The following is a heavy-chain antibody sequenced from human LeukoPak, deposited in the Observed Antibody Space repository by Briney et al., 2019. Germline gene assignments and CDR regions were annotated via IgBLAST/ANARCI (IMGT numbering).Heavy chain of an antibody. Sequence: ASVKVSCKASGYTFTSYDINWVRQAPGQGLEWMGWINPNSGGTNYAQKFQGRVTMTRDTSISTAYMELSRLRSDDTAVYYCARGKDYDFWSGPTDYWGQGTLVTVSS. CDR1: GYTFTSYD. D-gene: IGHD3-3*01. J-gene: IGHJ4*02. V-gene: IGHV1-2*02. CDR2: INPNSGGT. CDR3: ARGKDYDFWSGPTDY.